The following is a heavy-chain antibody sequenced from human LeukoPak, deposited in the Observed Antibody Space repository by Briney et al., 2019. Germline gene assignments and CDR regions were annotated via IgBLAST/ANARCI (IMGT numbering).Heavy chain of an antibody. CDR1: GSTFSNYW. CDR2: IKQDGSEK. J-gene: IGHJ4*02. Sequence: GGSLRLSCAASGSTFSNYWMGWVRQAPGKGLEWVANIKQDGSEKYYVDSVKGRFTISRDNAKNSLYLQMNSLRAEDTAVFYCARGGSAYTGSSDFHYWGQGTLVTVSS. CDR3: ARGGSAYTGSSDFHY. V-gene: IGHV3-7*01. D-gene: IGHD6-6*01.